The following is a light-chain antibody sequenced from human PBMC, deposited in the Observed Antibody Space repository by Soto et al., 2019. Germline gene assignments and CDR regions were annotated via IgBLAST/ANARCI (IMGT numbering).Light chain of an antibody. Sequence: QSVLTQPASVSGSPGQSITISCTGTSSDVGSYNLVSWYQQHPGKAPILMIYEGSKRPSGVSNRFSGSKSGNTASLTISGLQAEDEADYYCCSYAGSSSHVVFGGGTKLTVL. J-gene: IGLJ2*01. CDR1: SSDVGSYNL. CDR2: EGS. CDR3: CSYAGSSSHVV. V-gene: IGLV2-23*01.